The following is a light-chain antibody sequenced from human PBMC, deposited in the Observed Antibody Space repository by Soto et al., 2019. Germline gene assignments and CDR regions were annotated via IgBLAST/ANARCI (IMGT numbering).Light chain of an antibody. Sequence: EIVLTQSPGTLSLSPGARATLSCRASQSVSSSYLAWYQQKPGQAPRLLIYGASSRATGIPDRFSGSGSGTDFTLTISRLEPEDFAVYYWHQYGSSPYTFGQGTKLEIK. CDR2: GAS. CDR3: HQYGSSPYT. J-gene: IGKJ2*01. CDR1: QSVSSSY. V-gene: IGKV3-20*01.